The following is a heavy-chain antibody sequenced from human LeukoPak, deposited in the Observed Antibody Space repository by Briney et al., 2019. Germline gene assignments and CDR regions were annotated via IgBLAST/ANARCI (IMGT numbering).Heavy chain of an antibody. Sequence: SETLSLTCTVSGDSIDSYYWSWIRQPPGKGLEWIGYIYYRETTSYNPFLKSRVTISVDTSKNQFSLKLTSVTAADTAVYYCARLPRYGGYDHFDYWGQGILVIVCS. CDR2: IYYRETT. CDR1: GDSIDSYY. J-gene: IGHJ4*02. D-gene: IGHD5-12*01. CDR3: ARLPRYGGYDHFDY. V-gene: IGHV4-59*12.